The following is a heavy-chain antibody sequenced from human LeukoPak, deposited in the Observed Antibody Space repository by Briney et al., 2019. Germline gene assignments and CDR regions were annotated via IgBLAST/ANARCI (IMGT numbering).Heavy chain of an antibody. Sequence: SVKVSCKASRGTFSSYALSWVRQAPGQGLEWMGGIIPIFGTANYAQKFQGRVTITADESTSTAYMELSSLRSEDTAVYYCARGGNILTGHFSDDDAFDIWGQGTMVTVSS. J-gene: IGHJ3*02. D-gene: IGHD3-9*01. CDR2: IIPIFGTA. CDR3: ARGGNILTGHFSDDDAFDI. CDR1: RGTFSSYA. V-gene: IGHV1-69*01.